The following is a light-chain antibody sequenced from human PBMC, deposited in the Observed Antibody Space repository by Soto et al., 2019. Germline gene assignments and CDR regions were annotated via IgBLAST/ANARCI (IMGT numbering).Light chain of an antibody. CDR2: GAS. Sequence: EIVMTQSPATLSMSPGERATLSCRASQSVSSNLAWYQQKPGQAPRLLIYGASTRATGIPARFSGSGSGTEFTLTISSLQSEDFAVYYCQQYGSPPRTFGQGTKVEIK. CDR1: QSVSSN. J-gene: IGKJ1*01. V-gene: IGKV3-15*01. CDR3: QQYGSPPRT.